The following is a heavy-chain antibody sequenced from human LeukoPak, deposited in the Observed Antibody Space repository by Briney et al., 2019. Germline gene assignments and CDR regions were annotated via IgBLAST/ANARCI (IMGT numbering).Heavy chain of an antibody. D-gene: IGHD3-9*01. CDR2: IQYSGNT. Sequence: PSETLSLTCTVSGVSISSYDWNWIRQPPGKGLEWIGSIQYSGNTNHNPSLKTRVTISVDSSNNQLSLRLRSVAAADTAVYYCARVRRFNGYYNVYFDYWGQGTLVTVSS. J-gene: IGHJ4*02. CDR3: ARVRRFNGYYNVYFDY. CDR1: GVSISSYD. V-gene: IGHV4-59*01.